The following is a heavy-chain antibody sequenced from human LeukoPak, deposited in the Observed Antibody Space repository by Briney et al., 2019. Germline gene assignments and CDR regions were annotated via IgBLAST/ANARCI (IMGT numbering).Heavy chain of an antibody. CDR3: AKLRWELRLLSPSFDY. J-gene: IGHJ4*02. CDR2: ITSGGST. V-gene: IGHV3-23*01. CDR1: GFTFSSYA. Sequence: GGSLRLSCAVSGFTFSSYAMSWVRQAPGKGLEWVSGITSGGSTYYADSVKGRFTISRDNSKNTLYLQMNSLRAEDTAVYYCAKLRWELRLLSPSFDYWGQGTLVTVSS. D-gene: IGHD4-23*01.